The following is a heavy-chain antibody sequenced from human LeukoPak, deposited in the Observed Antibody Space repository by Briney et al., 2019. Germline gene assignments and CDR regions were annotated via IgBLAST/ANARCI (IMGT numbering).Heavy chain of an antibody. CDR3: ARASSSGWFFDY. CDR1: GFTFSSYD. CDR2: IGTAGDT. D-gene: IGHD6-19*01. J-gene: IGHJ4*02. Sequence: GGSLRLSCAASGFTFSSYDMHWVRHATGKGLEWVSAIGTAGDTYYPGSVKGRFTISRENAKNSLYLQMNSLRAGDTAVYYCARASSSGWFFDYWGQGTLVTVSS. V-gene: IGHV3-13*01.